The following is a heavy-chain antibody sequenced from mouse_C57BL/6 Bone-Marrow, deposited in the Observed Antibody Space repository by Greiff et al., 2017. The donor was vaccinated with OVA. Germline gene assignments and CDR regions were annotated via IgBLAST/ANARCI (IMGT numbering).Heavy chain of an antibody. V-gene: IGHV5-4*01. CDR3: ARESYYGSSPDY. CDR1: GFTFSSYA. Sequence: EVQGVESGGGLVKPGGSLKLSCAASGFTFSSYAMSWVRQTPEKRLEWVATISDGGSYTYYPDNVKGRFTISRDNAKNNLYLQMSHLKSEDTAMYYCARESYYGSSPDYWGQGTTLTVSS. J-gene: IGHJ2*01. D-gene: IGHD1-1*01. CDR2: ISDGGSYT.